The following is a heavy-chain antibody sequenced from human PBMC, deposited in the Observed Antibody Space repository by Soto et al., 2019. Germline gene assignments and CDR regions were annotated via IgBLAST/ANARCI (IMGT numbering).Heavy chain of an antibody. V-gene: IGHV4-4*07. CDR2: IYTTGST. D-gene: IGHD3-22*01. CDR3: AREGGYFDSSGSGVYHYHGVDV. Sequence: SETLSLTCTVSGGSISTYFWSWIRQPAGGGPEWIGRIYTTGSTNYNPSLKSRVTMSLDTSRNQFSLKLSSVTAADTAVYYCAREGGYFDSSGSGVYHYHGVDVWGQGTMVTVSS. J-gene: IGHJ6*02. CDR1: GGSISTYF.